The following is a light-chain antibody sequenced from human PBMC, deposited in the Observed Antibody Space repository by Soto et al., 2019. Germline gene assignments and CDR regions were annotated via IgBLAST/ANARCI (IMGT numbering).Light chain of an antibody. CDR3: SSYTSSSIDYV. CDR2: EVS. Sequence: QSVLTQPASVSGSPGQSITISCTGTSSDVGGYNYVSWYQQHPGKAPKLMIYEVSNRPSGVSNRFSGSKSGNTASLTISGLQAEDEADYYCSSYTSSSIDYVFGTGTKGHRP. CDR1: SSDVGGYNY. J-gene: IGLJ1*01. V-gene: IGLV2-14*01.